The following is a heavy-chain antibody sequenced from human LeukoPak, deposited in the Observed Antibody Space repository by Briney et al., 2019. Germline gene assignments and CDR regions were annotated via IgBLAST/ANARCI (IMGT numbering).Heavy chain of an antibody. CDR2: ISAYNGNT. D-gene: IGHD6-19*01. J-gene: IGHJ4*02. V-gene: IGHV1-18*01. CDR3: ARREQWLVGDDY. CDR1: GYSFTSYG. Sequence: ASVKVSCKASGYSFTSYGISWVRQAPGQGLEWMRWISAYNGNTNYAQKLQGRVTMTTDTSMSTAYMELRSLRSDDTAVYYCARREQWLVGDDYWGQGTLVTVSS.